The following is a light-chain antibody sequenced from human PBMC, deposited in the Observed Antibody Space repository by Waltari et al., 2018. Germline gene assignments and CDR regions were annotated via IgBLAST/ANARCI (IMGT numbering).Light chain of an antibody. CDR2: SNN. J-gene: IGLJ1*01. CDR3: AAWDDSLNGRGV. CDR1: RSNTGSNT. V-gene: IGLV1-44*01. Sequence: QSVVTHPPSASGSPGPRVPFSCSGSRSNTGSNTVNWYQQLPGPAPKLLIYSNNQRPSGVPDRFSGSKSGTSASLAISGLQSEDEADYYCAAWDDSLNGRGVFGTGTKVTVL.